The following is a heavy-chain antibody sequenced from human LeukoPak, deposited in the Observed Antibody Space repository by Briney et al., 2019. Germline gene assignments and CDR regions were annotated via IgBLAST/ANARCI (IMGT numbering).Heavy chain of an antibody. CDR3: AKKFYYSSASCPPYYGMDV. Sequence: GGSLRLSCAASGFTFSTYAMSWVRRTPGKGLEWVSAISGGGFTYYADSVKGRFTISRDNSKNALYLQMNSLRAGDTAVYYCAKKFYYSSASCPPYYGMDVWGKGTTVTVSS. J-gene: IGHJ6*04. CDR2: ISGGGFT. CDR1: GFTFSTYA. D-gene: IGHD2-2*01. V-gene: IGHV3-23*01.